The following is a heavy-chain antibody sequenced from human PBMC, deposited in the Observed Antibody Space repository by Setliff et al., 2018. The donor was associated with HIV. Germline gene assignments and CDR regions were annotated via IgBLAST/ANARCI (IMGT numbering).Heavy chain of an antibody. Sequence: GGSLRLSCAASGFTFNTYWMHWVRQAPGKGLEWVSAISGSGGSTYYADSVKGRFTISRDNSKNTLYLQMNSLRAEDTAVYYCATRIQLCYWGQGTLVTVSS. CDR2: ISGSGGST. CDR3: ATRIQLCY. D-gene: IGHD5-18*01. V-gene: IGHV3-23*01. CDR1: GFTFNTYW. J-gene: IGHJ4*02.